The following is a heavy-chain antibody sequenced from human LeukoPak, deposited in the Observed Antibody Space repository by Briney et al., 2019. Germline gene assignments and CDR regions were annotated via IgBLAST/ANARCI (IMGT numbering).Heavy chain of an antibody. D-gene: IGHD6-19*01. Sequence: PGGSLRLSCAASGFTFSDYAMHWVRQAPGKGLEWVAVISYDGSNKFYPDSVKGRFTISRDNSKNTLYLQMNSLRAEDTAVYYCAKTSVEQWLVPDYWGQGILVTVSS. J-gene: IGHJ4*02. V-gene: IGHV3-30*18. CDR2: ISYDGSNK. CDR3: AKTSVEQWLVPDY. CDR1: GFTFSDYA.